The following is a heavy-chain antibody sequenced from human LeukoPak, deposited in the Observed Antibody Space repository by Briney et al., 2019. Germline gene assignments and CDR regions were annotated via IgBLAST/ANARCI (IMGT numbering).Heavy chain of an antibody. CDR2: INTNTGNP. Sequence: ASVKVSCKASGYTFTSYAMNWVRQAPGQGLEWMGWINTNTGNPTYAQGFTGRFVFSLDTSVSTAYLLISSLKAEDTAVYYCARSFWELPNYYYYGMDVWGQGTTVTVSS. CDR1: GYTFTSYA. D-gene: IGHD1-26*01. CDR3: ARSFWELPNYYYYGMDV. J-gene: IGHJ6*02. V-gene: IGHV7-4-1*02.